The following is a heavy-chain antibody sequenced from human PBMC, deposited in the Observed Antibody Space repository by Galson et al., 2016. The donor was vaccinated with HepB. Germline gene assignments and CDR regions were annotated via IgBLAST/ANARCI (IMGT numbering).Heavy chain of an antibody. D-gene: IGHD3-10*01. CDR3: ARGGGITIVRGVMPGWFDP. Sequence: SVKVSCKASGGTFSNFAISWLRQAPGQGLEWMGGIIPLFGATNSAQKFQGRATFTADKSTTTVYMALSCRRSEDTAVYYGARGGGITIVRGVMPGWFDPWGQGTLVTVSS. J-gene: IGHJ5*02. CDR1: GGTFSNFA. CDR2: IIPLFGAT. V-gene: IGHV1-69*06.